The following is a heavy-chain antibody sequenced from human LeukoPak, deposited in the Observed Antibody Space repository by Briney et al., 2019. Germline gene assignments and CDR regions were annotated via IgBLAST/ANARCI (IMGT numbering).Heavy chain of an antibody. CDR1: GFTFSSYA. CDR3: AKAISGYYYYMDV. Sequence: GGSLRLSCAASGFTFSSYAMSWVRQAPGKGLEWVSALTNTGGSTYYADSVKGRFTIPRDNSKNTLYLQMNSLTAEDTAVYYCAKAISGYYYYMDVWGKGTTVTVSS. V-gene: IGHV3-23*01. CDR2: LTNTGGST. J-gene: IGHJ6*03. D-gene: IGHD6-25*01.